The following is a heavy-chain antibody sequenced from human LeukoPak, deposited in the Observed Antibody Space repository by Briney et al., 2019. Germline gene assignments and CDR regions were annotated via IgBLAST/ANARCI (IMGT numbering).Heavy chain of an antibody. CDR1: GGSFSGYY. D-gene: IGHD2-2*01. Sequence: SETLSLTCAVYGGSFSGYYWSWIRQPPGKGLEWIGEINHSGSTNYNPSLKSRVTISVDTSKNQFSLKLSSVTAADTAVYYCARAARYCSSTSCYEYFQHWGQGTLVTVSS. J-gene: IGHJ1*01. CDR2: INHSGST. V-gene: IGHV4-34*01. CDR3: ARAARYCSSTSCYEYFQH.